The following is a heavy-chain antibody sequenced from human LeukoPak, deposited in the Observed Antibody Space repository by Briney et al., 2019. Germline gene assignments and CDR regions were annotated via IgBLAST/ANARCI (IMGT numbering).Heavy chain of an antibody. V-gene: IGHV3-30*04. CDR2: MSFDVNNK. J-gene: IGHJ4*02. CDR1: GFTFSSYA. CDR3: ARGYCTSSSCYNDY. Sequence: PGGSLRFSCATSGFTFSSYAFHWVRQAPGKGLEWVATMSFDVNNKYYADSVRGRFTISRDNSKNTLYLQMNSLRAEDTAVYSCARGYCTSSSCYNDYWGQGTLVTVSS. D-gene: IGHD2-2*02.